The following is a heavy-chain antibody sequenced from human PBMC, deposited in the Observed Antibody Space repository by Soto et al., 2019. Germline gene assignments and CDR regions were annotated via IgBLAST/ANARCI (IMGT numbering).Heavy chain of an antibody. J-gene: IGHJ4*02. CDR2: FYYTGIT. Sequence: PSETLSLTCTVSGGSISNYYWSWIRQPPGKGLEWIGYFYYTGITNYNPSLKSRISMSVDTSKNQFSLKLSSVTAADTAVYFCARPLLGATILSGFDSWGRGILVTVSS. CDR1: GGSISNYY. CDR3: ARPLLGATILSGFDS. V-gene: IGHV4-59*08. D-gene: IGHD5-12*01.